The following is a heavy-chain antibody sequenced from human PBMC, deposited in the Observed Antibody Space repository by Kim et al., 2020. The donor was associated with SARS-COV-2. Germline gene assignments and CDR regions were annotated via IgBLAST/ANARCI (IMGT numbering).Heavy chain of an antibody. D-gene: IGHD6-19*01. Sequence: ADSGRGRFTISRDNAQTSVYLQMNSLTPEDTAVYYCAGGRSGWAYDGMDVWGQGTTVTVSS. V-gene: IGHV3-11*06. CDR3: AGGRSGWAYDGMDV. J-gene: IGHJ6*02.